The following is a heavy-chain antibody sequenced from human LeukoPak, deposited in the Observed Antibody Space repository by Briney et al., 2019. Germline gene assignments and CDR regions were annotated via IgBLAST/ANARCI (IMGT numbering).Heavy chain of an antibody. V-gene: IGHV3-48*03. D-gene: IGHD1-20*01. Sequence: GGSLRLSCAASGFTFSSYEMNWVRQAPGKGLEWVSYISSSGSTIYYADSVKGRFTISRDSSKNTLYLQMNSLRAEDTAVYYCARAGGHYNWNFGDAIDIWGQGTMVTVSS. J-gene: IGHJ3*02. CDR1: GFTFSSYE. CDR2: ISSSGSTI. CDR3: ARAGGHYNWNFGDAIDI.